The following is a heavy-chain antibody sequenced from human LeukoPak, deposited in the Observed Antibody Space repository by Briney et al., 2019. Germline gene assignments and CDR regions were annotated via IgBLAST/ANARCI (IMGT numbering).Heavy chain of an antibody. D-gene: IGHD3-22*01. V-gene: IGHV1-2*02. CDR3: ARAGWIVGYDSSEVFDY. Sequence: ASVKVSCKASGYTFTGYYIHWVRQAPGQGLEWMGWINPNSGGTNYAQKFQGRVTMTRDTSISTAYMELSRLRSDDTAVYYCARAGWIVGYDSSEVFDYWGQGTLVTVSS. J-gene: IGHJ4*02. CDR2: INPNSGGT. CDR1: GYTFTGYY.